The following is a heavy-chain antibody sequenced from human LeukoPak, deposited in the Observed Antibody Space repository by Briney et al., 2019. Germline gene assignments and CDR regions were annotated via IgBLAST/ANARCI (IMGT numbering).Heavy chain of an antibody. V-gene: IGHV3-7*01. D-gene: IGHD3-3*01. Sequence: GGSLRLSCAVSGFTFSSYWMNWVRQAPGKGLEWVASIRQDGGEKSYVDSVKGRFTISRDNSKNTLYLQMNSLRAEDTAVYYCAKDQGLTIFGVVPIALDYWGQGTLVTVSS. CDR1: GFTFSSYW. CDR2: IRQDGGEK. J-gene: IGHJ4*02. CDR3: AKDQGLTIFGVVPIALDY.